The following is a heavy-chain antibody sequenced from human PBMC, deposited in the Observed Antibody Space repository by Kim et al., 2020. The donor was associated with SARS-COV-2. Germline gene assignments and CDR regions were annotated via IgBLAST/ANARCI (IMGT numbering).Heavy chain of an antibody. CDR3: AKDPAIAVAGTYSQTYFDY. CDR1: GFTFSSYA. CDR2: ISGSGGST. J-gene: IGHJ4*02. V-gene: IGHV3-23*01. Sequence: GGSLRLSCAASGFTFSSYAMSWVRQAPGKGLEWVSAISGSGGSTYYADSVKGRFTISRDNSKNTLYLQMNSLRAEDTAVYYCAKDPAIAVAGTYSQTYFDYWGQGTLVTVSS. D-gene: IGHD6-19*01.